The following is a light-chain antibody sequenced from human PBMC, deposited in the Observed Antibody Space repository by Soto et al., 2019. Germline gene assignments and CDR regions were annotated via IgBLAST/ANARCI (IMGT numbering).Light chain of an antibody. Sequence: DIVMTQSPDSLAVSLGERATINCKSSQSVLYSSNNKNYLAWYQQKPGQPPKLLIYWASTRESGVPDRFSGSGSGTEFTLTISSLQSEDFGVYYCQQYYTWPRTFGQGTKVDIK. V-gene: IGKV4-1*01. CDR1: QSVLYSSNNKNY. CDR2: WAS. J-gene: IGKJ1*01. CDR3: QQYYTWPRT.